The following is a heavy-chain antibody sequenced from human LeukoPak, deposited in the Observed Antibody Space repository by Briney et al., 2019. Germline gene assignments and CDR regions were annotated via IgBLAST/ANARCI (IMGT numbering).Heavy chain of an antibody. Sequence: SETLSLTCAVYGGSFSGYYWSWIRQPPGKGLEWIGEINLSGSTNYNPSLKSRVTISVDTSKNQFSLKLSSVTAADTAVYYCARRYCSSTSCYRSYYFDYWGQGTLVTVSS. CDR3: ARRYCSSTSCYRSYYFDY. J-gene: IGHJ4*02. V-gene: IGHV4-34*01. CDR1: GGSFSGYY. D-gene: IGHD2-2*01. CDR2: INLSGST.